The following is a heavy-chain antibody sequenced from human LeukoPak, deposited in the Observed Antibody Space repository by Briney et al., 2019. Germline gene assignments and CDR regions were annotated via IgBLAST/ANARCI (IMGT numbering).Heavy chain of an antibody. CDR2: ISYSGST. Sequence: SETLSLTCTVSGGSISSDYWSWLRQTPEKGLEWTGYISYSGSTNYNPSLKSRVTISADTSKNQFSLKLRSVTAADTAVYYCARDDDTAGIDYWGQGTLVTVSS. J-gene: IGHJ4*02. CDR1: GGSISSDY. D-gene: IGHD1-1*01. V-gene: IGHV4-59*01. CDR3: ARDDDTAGIDY.